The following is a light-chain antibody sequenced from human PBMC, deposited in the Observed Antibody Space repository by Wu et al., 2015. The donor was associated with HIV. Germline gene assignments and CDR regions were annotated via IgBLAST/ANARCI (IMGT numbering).Light chain of an antibody. CDR3: QQYNNWPPYS. CDR2: GAS. V-gene: IGKV1-39*01. J-gene: IGKJ2*03. CDR1: QNIWTF. Sequence: DIQMTQSPSSLSASVGDRVTITCRTSQNIWTFVNWYQHKPGKAPKLLIYGASTLQTGVPSRFSGGGSGTEFTLTISSLQSEDFAVYYCQQYNNWPPYSFGQGTKLEIK.